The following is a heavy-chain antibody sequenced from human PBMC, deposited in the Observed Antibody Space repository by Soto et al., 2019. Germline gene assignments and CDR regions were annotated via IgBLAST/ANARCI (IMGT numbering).Heavy chain of an antibody. CDR1: GGSMSGQH. V-gene: IGHV4-4*09. CDR2: HHSDST. CDR3: ATYRVGEGGRGY. J-gene: IGHJ4*02. D-gene: IGHD2-21*01. Sequence: QVQLQESGPGLVKPSETLSLTCTVSGGSMSGQHWSWIRQPPGKGLEWIGHHSDSTNYNPSLKSRVTISTATSKNHFSLKLSSVTAADTAVYYCATYRVGEGGRGYWGQGTLVTVSS.